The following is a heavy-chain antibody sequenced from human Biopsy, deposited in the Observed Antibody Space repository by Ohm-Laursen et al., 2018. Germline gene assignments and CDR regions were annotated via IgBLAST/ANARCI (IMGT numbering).Heavy chain of an antibody. D-gene: IGHD3-22*01. CDR1: GGTFGNYA. V-gene: IGHV1-69*01. Sequence: SSVKVSCKFSGGTFGNYAISWVRQAPGQGLEWMGGIITFFRTVNYAQKFQGRLSITADESTTTAYMELSSLRSEDTAIYYCARATLDYYDSNGYGADAFDIWGQGTMVTVSS. CDR2: IITFFRTV. CDR3: ARATLDYYDSNGYGADAFDI. J-gene: IGHJ3*02.